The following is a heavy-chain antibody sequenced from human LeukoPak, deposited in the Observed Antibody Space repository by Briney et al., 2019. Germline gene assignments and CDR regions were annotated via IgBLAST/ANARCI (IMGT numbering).Heavy chain of an antibody. CDR1: VYTFTSYA. J-gene: IGHJ4*02. V-gene: IGHV7-4-1*02. Sequence: ASVTVSCKASVYTFTSYAINWVRQAPGQGLEWMGGLDTNTGNPTYAQGFTGRFVFSLDTSVSTAYLQIKNVKAEDTAVYYCARDRCNGYTCYSRFDFWGQGTLVTVSS. D-gene: IGHD2-15*01. CDR3: ARDRCNGYTCYSRFDF. CDR2: LDTNTGNP.